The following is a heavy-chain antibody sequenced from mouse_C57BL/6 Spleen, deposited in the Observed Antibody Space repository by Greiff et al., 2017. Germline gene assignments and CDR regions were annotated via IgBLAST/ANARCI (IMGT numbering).Heavy chain of an antibody. D-gene: IGHD2-5*01. CDR1: GYTFTSYW. J-gene: IGHJ2*01. Sequence: VQLQQPGAELVMPGASVKLSCKASGYTFTSYWMHWVKQRPGQGLEWIGEIDPSDSYTNYNQKFKGKSTLTVDKSSSTAYMQLSSLTSEDSAVYYCARSRSNYVFDYWGQGTTLTVSS. CDR3: ARSRSNYVFDY. CDR2: IDPSDSYT. V-gene: IGHV1-69*01.